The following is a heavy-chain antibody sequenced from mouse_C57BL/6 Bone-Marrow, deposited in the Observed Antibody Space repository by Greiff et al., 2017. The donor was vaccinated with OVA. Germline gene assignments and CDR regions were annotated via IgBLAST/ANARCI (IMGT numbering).Heavy chain of an antibody. CDR1: GFTFSDYG. V-gene: IGHV5-17*01. CDR3: ARALANFFDY. CDR2: ISSGSSTI. J-gene: IGHJ2*01. Sequence: DVMLVESGGGLVKPGGSLKLSCAASGFTFSDYGMHWVRQAPEKGLEWVAYISSGSSTIYYADTVKGRFTISRDNATTTLFLQMTSLRSEDTAMYYCARALANFFDYWGQGTTLTVSS. D-gene: IGHD1-1*01.